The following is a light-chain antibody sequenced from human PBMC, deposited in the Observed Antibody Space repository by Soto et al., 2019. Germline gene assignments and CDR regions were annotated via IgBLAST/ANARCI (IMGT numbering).Light chain of an antibody. V-gene: IGKV1-39*01. CDR2: AAS. J-gene: IGKJ1*01. Sequence: DIQLTQSPSSLSASVGDRVTITCRASQTITNYLNWYQQKPGKAPKLLIYAASTLLSGVPSRFSGGGSGTHFTLTIDSLQPEDFATYYCQQSYSSPWTFGQGTKVEIK. CDR1: QTITNY. CDR3: QQSYSSPWT.